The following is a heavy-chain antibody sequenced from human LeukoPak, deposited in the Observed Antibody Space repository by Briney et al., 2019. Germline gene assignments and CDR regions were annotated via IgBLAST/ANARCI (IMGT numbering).Heavy chain of an antibody. CDR1: AFTFSSYG. CDR2: IQYDRTNE. J-gene: IGHJ4*02. Sequence: GGSLRLSCAASAFTFSSYGMHWVRQALGKGLEWVAYIQYDRTNEQYAHSVKGRFRISRDNSNNILYLQMNSLRAEDTAVYYCAKDSAKKYDDYWGQGTLVTVSS. V-gene: IGHV3-30*02. CDR3: AKDSAKKYDDY. D-gene: IGHD2/OR15-2a*01.